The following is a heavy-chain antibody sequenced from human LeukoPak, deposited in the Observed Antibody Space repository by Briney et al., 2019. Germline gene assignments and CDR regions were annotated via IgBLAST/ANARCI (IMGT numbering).Heavy chain of an antibody. V-gene: IGHV3-23*01. D-gene: IGHD3-22*01. CDR3: AKDRTYDSSFWYYYYGMDV. J-gene: IGHJ6*02. Sequence: PGGSLRLSCAAPGFTFSSYAMSWVRQAPGKGLEWVSAISGSGGSTYYADSVKGRFTISRDNSKNTLYLQMNSLRAEDTAVYYCAKDRTYDSSFWYYYYGMDVWGQGTTVTVSS. CDR1: GFTFSSYA. CDR2: ISGSGGST.